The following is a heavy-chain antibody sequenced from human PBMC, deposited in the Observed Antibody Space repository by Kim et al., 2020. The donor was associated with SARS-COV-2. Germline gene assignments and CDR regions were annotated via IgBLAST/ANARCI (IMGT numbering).Heavy chain of an antibody. CDR3: TRTPPYSDTYWDALDM. V-gene: IGHV3-73*01. CDR1: GISFSGTT. J-gene: IGHJ3*02. CDR2: IRRDGNNYAT. Sequence: GGSLRLSCAASGISFSGTTIHWVRQASGKGLEWVGRIRRDGNNYATEYAASVKGRFTISRDDSKDTAYLEMNSLKSEDTAIYYCTRTPPYSDTYWDALDMWGQGTMVTVSS. D-gene: IGHD5-12*01.